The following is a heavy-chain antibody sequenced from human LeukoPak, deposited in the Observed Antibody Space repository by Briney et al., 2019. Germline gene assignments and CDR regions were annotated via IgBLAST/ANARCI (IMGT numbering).Heavy chain of an antibody. CDR3: ASQLGGTTFH. V-gene: IGHV4-59*01. CDR1: GVSISSYF. D-gene: IGHD1-1*01. J-gene: IGHJ4*02. Sequence: SETLSLTCTVSGVSISSYFWSWIRQPPGKGLEWIGYVYYNGITNYNPSLKSRVSISLDTSKNQFSLNLNSVTAADTAVYYCASQLGGTTFHWGQGTLVAVSS. CDR2: VYYNGIT.